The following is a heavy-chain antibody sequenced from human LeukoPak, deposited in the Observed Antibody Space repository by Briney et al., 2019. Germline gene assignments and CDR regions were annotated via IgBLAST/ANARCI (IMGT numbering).Heavy chain of an antibody. J-gene: IGHJ6*02. V-gene: IGHV1-2*04. Sequence: ASVKVSCKASGYTFTSYYMHWVRQAPGRGLEWMGWINPNSGGTNYAQKFQGWVTMTRDTSISTAYMELSRLRSDDTAVYYCAREEAEIYYYYGMDVWGQGTTVTVSS. CDR2: INPNSGGT. CDR1: GYTFTSYY. CDR3: AREEAEIYYYYGMDV.